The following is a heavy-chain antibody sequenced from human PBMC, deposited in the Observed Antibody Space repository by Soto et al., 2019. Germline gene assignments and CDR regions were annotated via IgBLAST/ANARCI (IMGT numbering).Heavy chain of an antibody. CDR2: ISAHNGNT. CDR1: GYTFTSYG. CDR3: ARGRYGDY. V-gene: IGHV1-18*01. Sequence: QVHLVQSGAEVKKPGASVKVSCKCSGYTFTSYGITWVRQAPGQGLEWMGWISAHNGNTDYAQKRQCRVTVTRDTSTSTAYMELRSMRSDDTAVYDCARGRYGDYWGQGAVVTVSS. J-gene: IGHJ4*02. D-gene: IGHD1-1*01.